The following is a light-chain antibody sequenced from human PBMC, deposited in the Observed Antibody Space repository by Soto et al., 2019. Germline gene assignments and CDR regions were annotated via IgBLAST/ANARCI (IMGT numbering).Light chain of an antibody. CDR2: DVT. CDR1: SSDIGGYNY. V-gene: IGLV2-11*01. Sequence: QSVLTQPRSVSGSPGQSITISCTGTSSDIGGYNYVSWYRQHPGKAPKLMIYDVTKRPSGVPDRFSGSKSGNTASLTISGLQAEDEADYYCGSHAGSSVVFGGGTKVTVL. J-gene: IGLJ1*01. CDR3: GSHAGSSVV.